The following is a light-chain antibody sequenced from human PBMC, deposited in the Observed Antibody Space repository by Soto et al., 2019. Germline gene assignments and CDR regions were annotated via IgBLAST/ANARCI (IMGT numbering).Light chain of an antibody. J-gene: IGLJ1*01. CDR3: SSYRSSTTFV. Sequence: QSALTQPASVSGSPGQSITISCTGTSSDVGGYNYVSWYQQHPGKAPRLMIYEVTNRPSGVSNRFSGSKSGDTASLTISGLQADDEADYYCSSYRSSTTFVFGTGTKLTVL. CDR1: SSDVGGYNY. V-gene: IGLV2-14*01. CDR2: EVT.